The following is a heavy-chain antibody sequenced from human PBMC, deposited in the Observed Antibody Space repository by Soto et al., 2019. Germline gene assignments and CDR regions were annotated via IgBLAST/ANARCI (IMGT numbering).Heavy chain of an antibody. CDR3: AKLEIWSGYVDSEAY. J-gene: IGHJ4*02. Sequence: EVQLLESGGGLVQPGGSLRLSCAASKFTFSTSAMSWVRQAPGKGLEWVSGISGSGGSTYYADSVNGRFTISKDNSKNTLYRQMNSLRAEDSAVYYCAKLEIWSGYVDSEAYWGQGTLVAVSS. CDR2: ISGSGGST. CDR1: KFTFSTSA. V-gene: IGHV3-23*01. D-gene: IGHD3-3*01.